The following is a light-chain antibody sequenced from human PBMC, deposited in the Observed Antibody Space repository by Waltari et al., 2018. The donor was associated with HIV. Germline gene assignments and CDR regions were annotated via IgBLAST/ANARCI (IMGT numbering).Light chain of an antibody. V-gene: IGKV3-20*01. CDR2: GAS. CDR3: QQYVIPPYT. J-gene: IGKJ2*01. CDR1: ESLTVSY. Sequence: EIVLTQSPGPLSLSPGERASLSCRASESLTVSYLAWYQWKPGQAPRLLIYGASNRATGIPARFSGSGSGTGFTLTISRLEPEDFAVYYCQQYVIPPYTFGQGTKLEIK.